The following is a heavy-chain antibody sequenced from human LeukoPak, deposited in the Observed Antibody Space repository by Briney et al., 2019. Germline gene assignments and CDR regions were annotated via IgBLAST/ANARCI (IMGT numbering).Heavy chain of an antibody. J-gene: IGHJ4*02. CDR2: MNPNSGGT. Sequence: GASVKVSCKASGYTFTSYDINWVRQATGQGLEWMGWMNPNSGGTNYVQKFQDRVTMTRDRTINTAYMELSRLRFDDTAVYYCIRGASRLRSFDWGQGTLVTVSS. CDR3: IRGASRLRSFD. CDR1: GYTFTSYD. D-gene: IGHD3-9*01. V-gene: IGHV1-2*02.